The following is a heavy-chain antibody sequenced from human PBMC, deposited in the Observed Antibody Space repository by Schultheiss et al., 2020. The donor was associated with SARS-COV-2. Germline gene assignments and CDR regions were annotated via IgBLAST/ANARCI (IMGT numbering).Heavy chain of an antibody. CDR1: GGSISSSSYY. J-gene: IGHJ4*02. D-gene: IGHD3-16*02. CDR2: IYYSGST. CDR3: AREGITFGEIIENRGFDY. V-gene: IGHV4-39*07. Sequence: SETLSLTCTVSGGSISSSSYYWGWIRQPPGKGLEWIGSIYYSGSTNYNPSLKSRVTMSLDTSKNQFSLKLSSVTAADTAVYYCAREGITFGEIIENRGFDYWGQGTLVTVSS.